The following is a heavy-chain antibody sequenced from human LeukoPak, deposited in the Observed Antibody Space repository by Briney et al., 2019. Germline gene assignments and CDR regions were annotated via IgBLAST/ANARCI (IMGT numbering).Heavy chain of an antibody. CDR2: INHSGST. V-gene: IGHV4-34*01. CDR3: AGRGAPVAGASSFDF. Sequence: PSETLSLTCAVYGGSFSGYYWSWIRQPPGKGLEWIGEINHSGSTNYNPSLKSRVTISVDTSKSQFSLKVSSVTAADTAVYYCAGRGAPVAGASSFDFWGQGTLVTVSS. CDR1: GGSFSGYY. J-gene: IGHJ4*02. D-gene: IGHD6-19*01.